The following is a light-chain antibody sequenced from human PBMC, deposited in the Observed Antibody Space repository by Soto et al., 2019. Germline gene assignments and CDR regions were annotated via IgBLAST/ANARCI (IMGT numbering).Light chain of an antibody. CDR2: LHSDGGH. CDR1: SGHSSYA. J-gene: IGLJ2*01. V-gene: IGLV4-69*01. CDR3: QTWGTGTLV. Sequence: QPVLTQSPSASASLGASVKLTCTLSSGHSSYAIAWHQQQPEKGPRYLMKLHSDGGHTKGDGIPDRFSGSSSGTERYLTISSLQSEDEADYYCQTWGTGTLVFGGGTKVTV.